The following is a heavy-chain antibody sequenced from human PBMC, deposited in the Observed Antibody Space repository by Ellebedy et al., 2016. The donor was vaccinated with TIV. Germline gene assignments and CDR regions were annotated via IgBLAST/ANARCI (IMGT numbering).Heavy chain of an antibody. J-gene: IGHJ4*02. V-gene: IGHV3-23*01. D-gene: IGHD6-6*01. Sequence: GESLKISXAASGFTFSRYAMSWVRQAPGKGLEWVSGISGSGGSTYYTDSVKGRFSMSRDNSKNTLYLQMNSLRAEDTAVYYCAKTIAARPSYYFDYWGQGTLVAVSS. CDR2: ISGSGGST. CDR1: GFTFSRYA. CDR3: AKTIAARPSYYFDY.